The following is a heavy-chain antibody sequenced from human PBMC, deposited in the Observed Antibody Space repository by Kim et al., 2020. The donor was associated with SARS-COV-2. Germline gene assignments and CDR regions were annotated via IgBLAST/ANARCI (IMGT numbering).Heavy chain of an antibody. Sequence: GGSLRLSCAASGFTFSSYAMSWVRQAPGKGLEWVSAISGSGGSTYYADSVKGRFTISRDNSKNTLYLQMNSLRAEDTAVYYCAKDPQAYSGSDHSGYWGQGALVTVSS. V-gene: IGHV3-23*01. J-gene: IGHJ4*02. CDR2: ISGSGGST. D-gene: IGHD1-26*01. CDR3: AKDPQAYSGSDHSGY. CDR1: GFTFSSYA.